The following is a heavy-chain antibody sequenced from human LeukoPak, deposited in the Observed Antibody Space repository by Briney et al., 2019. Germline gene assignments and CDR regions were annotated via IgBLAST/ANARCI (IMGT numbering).Heavy chain of an antibody. Sequence: GGSLRLSCAASGFTFSSYAMHWVRQAPGKGLEWVAVISYDGSNKYYADSVKGRSTISRDNSKNTLYLQMNSLRAEDTAVYYCAVYLLDYWGQGTLVTVSS. CDR2: ISYDGSNK. CDR3: AVYLLDY. CDR1: GFTFSSYA. J-gene: IGHJ4*02. V-gene: IGHV3-30-3*01.